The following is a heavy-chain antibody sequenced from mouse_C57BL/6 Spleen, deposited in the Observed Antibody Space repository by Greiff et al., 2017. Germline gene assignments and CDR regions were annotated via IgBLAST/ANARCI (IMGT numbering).Heavy chain of an antibody. V-gene: IGHV1-7*01. Sequence: VQLQQSGAELVKPGASVKLSCKASGYTFTSYWMHWVKQRPGQGLEWIGYINPSSGYTKYNQKFKDKATLTADKSSSTAYMQLSSLTYEDAAVYDCAEITTVVGRDYWGQGTTLTGSS. D-gene: IGHD1-1*01. J-gene: IGHJ2*01. CDR2: INPSSGYT. CDR1: GYTFTSYW. CDR3: AEITTVVGRDY.